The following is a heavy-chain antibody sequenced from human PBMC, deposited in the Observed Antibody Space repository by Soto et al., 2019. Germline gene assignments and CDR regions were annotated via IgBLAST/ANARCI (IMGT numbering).Heavy chain of an antibody. Sequence: PSETLSLTCTVSGGSISSSSYYWGWIRQPPGKGLEWIGSIYYSGSTYYNPSLKSRVTISVDTSKNQFSLKLSSVTAADTAVYYCARLPFITIFGVVWAYFDYWGQGTLVTVS. D-gene: IGHD3-3*01. V-gene: IGHV4-39*01. CDR3: ARLPFITIFGVVWAYFDY. J-gene: IGHJ4*02. CDR1: GGSISSSSYY. CDR2: IYYSGST.